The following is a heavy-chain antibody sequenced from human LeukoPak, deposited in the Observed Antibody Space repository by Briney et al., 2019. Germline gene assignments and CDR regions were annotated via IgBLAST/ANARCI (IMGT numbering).Heavy chain of an antibody. V-gene: IGHV4-59*01. CDR2: IYYSGST. J-gene: IGHJ4*02. CDR1: GGSLRSYY. CDR3: ARAKSYYDSSGYYYEPFDY. Sequence: SETLSLTCTVSGGSLRSYYWSWIRQPPGKGLEWIGYIYYSGSTNYNPSLKSRVTILVDTSKKQFSLKLSSVTAADTAVYYCARAKSYYDSSGYYYEPFDYWGQGTLVTVSS. D-gene: IGHD3-22*01.